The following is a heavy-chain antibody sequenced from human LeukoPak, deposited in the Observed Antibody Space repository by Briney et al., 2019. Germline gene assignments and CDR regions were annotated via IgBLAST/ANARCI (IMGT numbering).Heavy chain of an antibody. V-gene: IGHV1-46*03. CDR2: INPSGGST. J-gene: IGHJ3*02. Sequence: ASVKVSCKASGYTFTSYYMHWVRQAPGQGLEWMGIINPSGGSTSYAQKFQGRVTMTRDTSTSTVYMELSSLRSEDTAVYYCARASYQGAGTTGDAFDILGQGTMVTVSS. CDR3: ARASYQGAGTTGDAFDI. CDR1: GYTFTSYY. D-gene: IGHD1-1*01.